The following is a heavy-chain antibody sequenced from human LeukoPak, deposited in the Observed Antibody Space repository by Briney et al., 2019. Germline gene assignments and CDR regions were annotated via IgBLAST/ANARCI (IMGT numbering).Heavy chain of an antibody. Sequence: SETLSFTCAVYGGSISSSSYYWGWIRQPPGKGLEWIGSIYYSGGTYYNPSLKSRVTISVDTSKNQFSLKLSSVTAADTAVYYCARHWTTTTLYYYGSGSYPINPFDPWGQGTLVTVSS. D-gene: IGHD3-10*01. V-gene: IGHV4-39*01. CDR1: GGSISSSSYY. J-gene: IGHJ5*02. CDR2: IYYSGGT. CDR3: ARHWTTTTLYYYGSGSYPINPFDP.